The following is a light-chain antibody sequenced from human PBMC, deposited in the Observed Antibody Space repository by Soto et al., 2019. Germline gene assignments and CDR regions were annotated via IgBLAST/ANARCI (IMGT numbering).Light chain of an antibody. V-gene: IGKV1-5*03. CDR3: QQYNRYPLT. CDR2: KAS. CDR1: QSINTW. Sequence: DIQMTQSPSTLSASVGDRVIITCRASQSINTWLAWFQQKPGKAPKVLIYKASTLESGVPSRFSGSGSGTEFTLTISSLQPDDFATYYCQQYNRYPLTIGGGTKVEIK. J-gene: IGKJ4*01.